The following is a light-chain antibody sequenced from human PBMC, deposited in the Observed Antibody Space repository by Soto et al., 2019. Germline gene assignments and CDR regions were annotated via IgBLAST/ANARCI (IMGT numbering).Light chain of an antibody. CDR3: QHYADSPPVFT. J-gene: IGKJ3*01. CDR1: RIVSNYY. CDR2: AAS. V-gene: IGKV3-20*01. Sequence: DIVLTQSPGTLSLSPGDRATLSCRTSRIVSNYYVAWYQQRPGQAPRLLIYAASSRATDIPDRFSGSGSAKDFPLTIRRLEPEDFAVYYYQHYADSPPVFTVGPGTKVEI.